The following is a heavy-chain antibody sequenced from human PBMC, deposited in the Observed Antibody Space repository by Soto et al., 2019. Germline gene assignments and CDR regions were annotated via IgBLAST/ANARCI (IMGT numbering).Heavy chain of an antibody. CDR1: GFTFSNAW. J-gene: IGHJ6*02. Sequence: EVQLVESGGGLVQPGWSLRLSCAASGFTFSNAWMNWVRQAPGKGREWVGRSRSKTDGGTTDYAAPVKGRFTISRDDSKYTLNKQINSLKTEDTAVYYCNTDTRITMIVHFHRYYYCMGGWGQGTTVIVSS. D-gene: IGHD3-22*01. CDR3: NTDTRITMIVHFHRYYYCMGG. CDR2: SRSKTDGGTT. V-gene: IGHV3-15*07.